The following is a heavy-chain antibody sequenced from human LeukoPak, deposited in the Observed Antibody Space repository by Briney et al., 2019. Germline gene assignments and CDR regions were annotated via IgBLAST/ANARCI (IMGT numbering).Heavy chain of an antibody. J-gene: IGHJ4*02. D-gene: IGHD3-3*01. V-gene: IGHV1-18*01. Sequence: ASVKVSCKASGYTFTSYGISWVRQAPGQGLEWMGSISAYNGNTNYAQKLQGRVTMTTDTSTSTAYMELRSLRSDDTAVYYCARDSRTCYDFWSGYYGIDYWGQGTLVTVSS. CDR3: ARDSRTCYDFWSGYYGIDY. CDR1: GYTFTSYG. CDR2: ISAYNGNT.